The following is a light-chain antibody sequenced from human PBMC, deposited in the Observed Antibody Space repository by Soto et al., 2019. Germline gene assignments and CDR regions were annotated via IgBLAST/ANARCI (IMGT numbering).Light chain of an antibody. Sequence: EIVLTQAPTTLSFSLGERATLSCRASQTVSKYLAWYQQKPGQAPRLLIYDTSNRATGIPARFSGSGSGTDFTLTISGLQPEDFAVYYCQQRSNWPFTFDPGTTVDFK. CDR3: QQRSNWPFT. J-gene: IGKJ3*01. V-gene: IGKV3-11*01. CDR2: DTS. CDR1: QTVSKY.